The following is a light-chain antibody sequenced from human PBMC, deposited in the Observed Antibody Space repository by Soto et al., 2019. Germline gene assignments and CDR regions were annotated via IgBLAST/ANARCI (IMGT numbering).Light chain of an antibody. J-gene: IGLJ3*02. Sequence: QPVLTQSASVSGSPGQSITISCTGTSSDVGNYKFVSWYQQYPGKAPKLMIFEGTKRPSGVSNRFSGSKSGNTASLTISGLQAEDEADYYCCSYAGSSWVFGGGTKLTVL. CDR1: SSDVGNYKF. V-gene: IGLV2-23*01. CDR3: CSYAGSSWV. CDR2: EGT.